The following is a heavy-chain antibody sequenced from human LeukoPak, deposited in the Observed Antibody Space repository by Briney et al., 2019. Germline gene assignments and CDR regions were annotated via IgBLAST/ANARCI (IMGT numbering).Heavy chain of an antibody. Sequence: GGSLRLSCAASGFTFDDYAMHWVRQAPGKGLEWVSGISWNSGSIGYADSVKGRFTISRDNAKNSLYMQMNSLGAEDTAFYYCAKGGRRQWGNFDFWGQGILVAVSS. CDR3: AKGGRRQWGNFDF. D-gene: IGHD6-19*01. CDR1: GFTFDDYA. V-gene: IGHV3-9*01. CDR2: ISWNSGSI. J-gene: IGHJ4*02.